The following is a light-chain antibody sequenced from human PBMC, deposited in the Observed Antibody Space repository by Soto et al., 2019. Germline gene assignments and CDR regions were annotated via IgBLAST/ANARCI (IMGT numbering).Light chain of an antibody. CDR1: QRVYSK. CDR2: GAS. V-gene: IGKV3-15*01. CDR3: QQYTNWPPNT. J-gene: IGKJ5*01. Sequence: EILMTQSPDTLSVSPGESATLSCRASQRVYSKLAWYQQRPGQAPRLLIYGASTRATGVPARFSGRGSGTEFTLTISSLQSEDFAVYYCQQYTNWPPNTFGQGTRLEMK.